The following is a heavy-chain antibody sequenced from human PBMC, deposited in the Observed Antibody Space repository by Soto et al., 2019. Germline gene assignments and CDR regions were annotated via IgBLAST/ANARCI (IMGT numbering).Heavy chain of an antibody. Sequence: QVQLVQSGAEVKKPGSSVKVSCKASGGTFSSHAISWVRQAPGQGLEWMGGIIPFFKATNYAQKFQGRVTITADDSTSKAYMDLYSLRSEDTAVYYCARDVPLNYYDGTYSYNAMDVWGQGTTVTVSS. CDR3: ARDVPLNYYDGTYSYNAMDV. J-gene: IGHJ6*02. V-gene: IGHV1-69*01. CDR2: IIPFFKAT. D-gene: IGHD3-16*01. CDR1: GGTFSSHA.